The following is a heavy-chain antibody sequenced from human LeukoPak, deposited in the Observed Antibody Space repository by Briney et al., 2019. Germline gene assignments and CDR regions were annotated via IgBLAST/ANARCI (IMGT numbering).Heavy chain of an antibody. V-gene: IGHV4-34*01. J-gene: IGHJ6*03. CDR3: ARAWGAAAGIGYYYMDV. D-gene: IGHD6-13*01. CDR1: GGSFSGYY. Sequence: PSETLSLTCAVYGGSFSGYYWSWIRQPPGKGLEWIGEINHSGSTNYNPSLKSRVTISVDTSKNQFSLKLSSVTAADTAVYYCARAWGAAAGIGYYYMDVWGKGTTVTVSS. CDR2: INHSGST.